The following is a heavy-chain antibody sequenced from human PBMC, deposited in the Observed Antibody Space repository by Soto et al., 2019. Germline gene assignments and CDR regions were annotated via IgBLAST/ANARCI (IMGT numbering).Heavy chain of an antibody. D-gene: IGHD3-10*01. Sequence: GGSLRLSCAASGFSFGSYAVHWVRQAPGKGLEWVAVTSYDGSNKYYADSVKGRFTISRDNSKNTLYLQMNSLRAEDTAVYYCARDRDYGMDVWGQGTTVTVSS. CDR2: TSYDGSNK. J-gene: IGHJ6*02. CDR3: ARDRDYGMDV. V-gene: IGHV3-30-3*01. CDR1: GFSFGSYA.